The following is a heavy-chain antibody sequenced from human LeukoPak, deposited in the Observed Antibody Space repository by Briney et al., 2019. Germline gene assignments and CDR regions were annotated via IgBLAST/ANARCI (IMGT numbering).Heavy chain of an antibody. CDR2: TYYRSKWYN. V-gene: IGHV6-1*01. CDR1: GGSVSSNSAG. J-gene: IGHJ4*02. Sequence: SQTLSLTCAISGGSVSSNSAGWNWIRQSPSRGLEWLGRTYYRSKWYNDYALSVKSRIIIDPDTSKNQFSLQLNSVTPEDTAVYYCAREVAVAGPFDYWGQGILVTVSS. D-gene: IGHD6-19*01. CDR3: AREVAVAGPFDY.